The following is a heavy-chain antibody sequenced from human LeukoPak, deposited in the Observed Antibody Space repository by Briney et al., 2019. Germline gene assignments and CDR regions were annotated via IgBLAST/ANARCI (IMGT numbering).Heavy chain of an antibody. D-gene: IGHD3-22*01. CDR2: ISAYNGNT. CDR1: DYTFTSYG. Sequence: EASVKVSCKAYDYTFTSYGISWLRQAPGRGLEWMGCISAYNGNTNYAQKLQGRVTMTTDTSTSTAYMELRSLRSDDTAVYYCARDRWTYFYDSSGYYPDAFDIWGQGTMVTVSS. CDR3: ARDRWTYFYDSSGYYPDAFDI. V-gene: IGHV1-18*01. J-gene: IGHJ3*02.